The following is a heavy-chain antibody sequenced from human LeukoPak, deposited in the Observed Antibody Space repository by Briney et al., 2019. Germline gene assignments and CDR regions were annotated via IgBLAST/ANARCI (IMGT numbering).Heavy chain of an antibody. D-gene: IGHD4/OR15-4a*01. CDR2: IFSNGST. CDR3: ARYGGPNFDY. CDR1: GASISHYY. V-gene: IGHV4-4*09. Sequence: PSETLSLTCTVSGASISHYYWSWLRQPPGKGPEWIGYIFSNGSTNYNPSLKSRVTIPLDTSRNQFSLKLGSVTAADTAVYYCARYGGPNFDYWGQGTLVTVSS. J-gene: IGHJ4*02.